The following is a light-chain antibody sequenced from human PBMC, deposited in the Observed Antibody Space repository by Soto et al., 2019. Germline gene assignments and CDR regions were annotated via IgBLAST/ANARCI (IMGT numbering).Light chain of an antibody. CDR1: SGSIVSNY. CDR3: QSYAASDLII. V-gene: IGLV6-57*04. CDR2: EDS. Sequence: NFMLTQPPSVSESPGKTVTISCTRSSGSIVSNYVQWYQQRPGSAPSTIIFEDSQRPSGVPDRFSGSIDHSSNPAFLTISGLRTEDEADYYCQSYAASDLIIFGGGTKVTVL. J-gene: IGLJ2*01.